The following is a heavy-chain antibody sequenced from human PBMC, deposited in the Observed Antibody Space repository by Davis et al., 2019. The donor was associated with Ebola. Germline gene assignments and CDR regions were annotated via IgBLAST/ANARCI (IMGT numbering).Heavy chain of an antibody. D-gene: IGHD4-17*01. CDR1: GYSFSSYG. J-gene: IGHJ2*01. CDR3: TRHVSGDFWYFDL. V-gene: IGHV1-18*01. CDR2: FSAHNGNI. Sequence: AASVKVSCKASGYSFSSYGFSWVRQAPGQGLEWMGWFSAHNGNIYYAQKFQGRVTMTRDTSSSTAYMELRSLRSDDTAVYYCTRHVSGDFWYFDLWGRGTLVTVSS.